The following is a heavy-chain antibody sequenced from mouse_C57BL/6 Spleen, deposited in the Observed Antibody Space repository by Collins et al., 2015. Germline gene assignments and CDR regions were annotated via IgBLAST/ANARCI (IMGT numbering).Heavy chain of an antibody. D-gene: IGHD2-2*01. CDR3: ARDLWLRPLDY. CDR2: IWAGGST. Sequence: QVQLKESGPGLVAPSQSLSITCTVSGFSLTSYGVHWVRQPPGKGLEWLGVIWAGGSTNYNSALMSRLSISKDNSKSQVFLKMNSLQTDDTAMYYCARDLWLRPLDYWGQGTTLTVSS. J-gene: IGHJ2*01. CDR1: GFSLTSYG. V-gene: IGHV2-9*02.